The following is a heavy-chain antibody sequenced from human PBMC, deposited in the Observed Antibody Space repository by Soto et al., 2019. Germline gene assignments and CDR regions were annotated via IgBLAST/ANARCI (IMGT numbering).Heavy chain of an antibody. CDR2: IIPLFGTA. Sequence: QVQLVQSGAEVKKPGSSVKVSCKISGGTFSSYVFSWVRQAPGQGLEWMGGIIPLFGTAVYAQKVQGRLTITADKFTFTAYMELNRLRSDDTAVYYCARIRRDYVGTTWYYPFGMDVWGQGTTVTVSS. CDR3: ARIRRDYVGTTWYYPFGMDV. CDR1: GGTFSSYV. J-gene: IGHJ6*02. D-gene: IGHD3-16*01. V-gene: IGHV1-69*06.